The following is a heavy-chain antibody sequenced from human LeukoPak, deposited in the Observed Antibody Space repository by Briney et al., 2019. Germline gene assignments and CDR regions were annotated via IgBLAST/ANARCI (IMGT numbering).Heavy chain of an antibody. J-gene: IGHJ4*02. Sequence: ASVKVSCKASGYTFTSYYMHRVRQAPGQGLEWMGIINPSGGSTSYAQKFQGRVTMTRDTSTSTVYMELSSPRSEDTAVYYCARDRKLSSGWSEFDYWGQGTLVTVSS. D-gene: IGHD6-19*01. CDR1: GYTFTSYY. CDR3: ARDRKLSSGWSEFDY. V-gene: IGHV1-46*01. CDR2: INPSGGST.